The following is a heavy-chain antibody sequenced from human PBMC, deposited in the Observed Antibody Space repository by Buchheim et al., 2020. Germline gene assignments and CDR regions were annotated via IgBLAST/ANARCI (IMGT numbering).Heavy chain of an antibody. CDR3: ARAGSRSMEAVAGH. CDR1: GFTFSSYA. J-gene: IGHJ4*02. CDR2: ISYDGSNK. Sequence: QVQLVESGGGVVQPGRSLRLSCAASGFTFSSYAMHWVRQAPGKGLEWVAVISYDGSNKYYADSVKGRFTISRDTSKNTLYLQMNSLRAEDTAVYYCARAGSRSMEAVAGHWGQGTL. V-gene: IGHV3-30*04. D-gene: IGHD6-19*01.